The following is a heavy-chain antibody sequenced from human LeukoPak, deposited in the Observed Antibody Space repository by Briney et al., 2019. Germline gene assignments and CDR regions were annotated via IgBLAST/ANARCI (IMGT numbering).Heavy chain of an antibody. D-gene: IGHD4-17*01. CDR1: GGSVNSGDYY. V-gene: IGHV4-31*03. CDR3: AREGGTVTTPYFDY. J-gene: IGHJ4*02. Sequence: SQTLSLTCTVSGGSVNSGDYYWSWIRQHPGKGLEWIGYIYNSGSTYYNPSLKSRVTISVDTSKNQFSLKLSSVTAADTAVYYSAREGGTVTTPYFDYWGQGTLVTVSS. CDR2: IYNSGST.